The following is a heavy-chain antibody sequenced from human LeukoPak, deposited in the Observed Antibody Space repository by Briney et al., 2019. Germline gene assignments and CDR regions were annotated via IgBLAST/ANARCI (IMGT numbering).Heavy chain of an antibody. CDR3: AATVLLWFGEIT. Sequence: GASVKVSCKASGYTFTSYDINWVRQAPGKGLEWMGGFDPEDGETIYAQKFQGRVTMTEDTSTDTAYMELSSLRSEDTAVYYCAATVLLWFGEITWGQGTLVTVSS. V-gene: IGHV1-24*01. J-gene: IGHJ5*02. CDR2: FDPEDGET. CDR1: GYTFTSYD. D-gene: IGHD3-10*01.